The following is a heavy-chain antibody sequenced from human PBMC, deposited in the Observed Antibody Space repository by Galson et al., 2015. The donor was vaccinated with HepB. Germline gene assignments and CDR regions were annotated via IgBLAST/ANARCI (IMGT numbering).Heavy chain of an antibody. D-gene: IGHD5-24*01. J-gene: IGHJ4*02. V-gene: IGHV3-30-3*01. CDR1: GFTFSSYA. Sequence: SLRLSCAASGFTFSSYAMNWVRQAPGNGLESVAIISKDGINKYYADSVKGRFTISRDNSKNTLYLQMNTLRAEDTAVYYCATSRYGYNLLDYWGQGTLVTVSS. CDR3: ATSRYGYNLLDY. CDR2: ISKDGINK.